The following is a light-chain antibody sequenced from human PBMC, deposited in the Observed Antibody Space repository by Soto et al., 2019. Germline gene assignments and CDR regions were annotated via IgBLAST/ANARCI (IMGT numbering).Light chain of an antibody. V-gene: IGLV2-14*01. Sequence: QSVLTQPASVSGSPGQSITISCTGTVSLVSWYQQHPGKAPKLIIYEVSNRPSGVPNRFFGSKSGNTASLTISGLQAEDEAEYYCTSYTSSSTLEVFGTGTKVTVL. CDR1: VSL. J-gene: IGLJ1*01. CDR3: TSYTSSSTLEV. CDR2: EVS.